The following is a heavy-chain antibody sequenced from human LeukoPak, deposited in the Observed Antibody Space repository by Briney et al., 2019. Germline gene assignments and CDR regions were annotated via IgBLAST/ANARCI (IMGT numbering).Heavy chain of an antibody. V-gene: IGHV4-39*01. CDR1: GRSISNNNYY. D-gene: IGHD1-1*01. Sequence: SETLSLPCTVSGRSISNNNYYWAWIRQPPGKGLECIGSIYYSGSPYYNPSLKSRVTISVDTSKNQFSLRLSSVTAADTAVYYCATWRTAKTGFDYWGQGALVTVSS. J-gene: IGHJ4*02. CDR3: ATWRTAKTGFDY. CDR2: IYYSGSP.